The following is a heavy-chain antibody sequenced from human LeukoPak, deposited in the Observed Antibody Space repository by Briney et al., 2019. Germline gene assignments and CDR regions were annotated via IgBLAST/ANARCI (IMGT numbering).Heavy chain of an antibody. Sequence: PGRSLRLSCVASGFICDDYAIHWVRQAPGKGLEGVSGIGWHGGTIGYADSVKGRFTVSRDNAKNSLYLQMSSLRAEDTALYYCAKDKSTRSSYGDAFDIWGQGTVVTVSS. V-gene: IGHV3-9*01. CDR1: GFICDDYA. CDR3: AKDKSTRSSYGDAFDI. CDR2: IGWHGGTI. J-gene: IGHJ3*02. D-gene: IGHD6-6*01.